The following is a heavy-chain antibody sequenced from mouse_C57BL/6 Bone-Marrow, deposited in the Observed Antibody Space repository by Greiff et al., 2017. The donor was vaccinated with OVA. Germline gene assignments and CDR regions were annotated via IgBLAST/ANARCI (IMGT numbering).Heavy chain of an antibody. V-gene: IGHV1-66*01. D-gene: IGHD2-5*01. CDR3: ARDSNYFDWYFDV. J-gene: IGHJ1*03. Sequence: VQLQESGPELVKPGASVKISCKASGYSFTSYYIHWVKQRPGQGLEWIGWIYPGSGNTKYNEKFNGKATLTADTSSSTAYMQLSSLTSEDSAVYYCARDSNYFDWYFDVWGTGTTVTVSS. CDR2: IYPGSGNT. CDR1: GYSFTSYY.